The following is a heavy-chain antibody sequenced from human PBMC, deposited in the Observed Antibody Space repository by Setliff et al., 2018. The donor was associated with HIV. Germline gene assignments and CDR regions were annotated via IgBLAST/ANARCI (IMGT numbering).Heavy chain of an antibody. CDR1: GASISPYS. D-gene: IGHD4-17*01. J-gene: IGHJ3*01. Sequence: PSETLSLTCTVSGASISPYSWTWIRQPPGKGLEWIGSIYFTGSSDNNPSLKSRVTLSVDTSKHQFSLRLSSVTAADTAVYYCARVQMAYAAFDVWGQGTMVTVSS. CDR2: IYFTGSS. CDR3: ARVQMAYAAFDV. V-gene: IGHV4-59*01.